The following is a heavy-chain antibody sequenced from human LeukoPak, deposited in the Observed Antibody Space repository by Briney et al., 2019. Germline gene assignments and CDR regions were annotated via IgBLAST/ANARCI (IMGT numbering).Heavy chain of an antibody. Sequence: GASVKFSCKASGYTFTSYAMHWVRQAPGQRLEWMGWINAGNGNTKYSQKFQGRVTITRDTSASTAYMELSSLRSEDTAVYYCARAWVGYCSSTSCSYYYYYGMDVWGQGTTVTVSS. CDR2: INAGNGNT. V-gene: IGHV1-3*01. D-gene: IGHD2-2*01. CDR3: ARAWVGYCSSTSCSYYYYYGMDV. J-gene: IGHJ6*02. CDR1: GYTFTSYA.